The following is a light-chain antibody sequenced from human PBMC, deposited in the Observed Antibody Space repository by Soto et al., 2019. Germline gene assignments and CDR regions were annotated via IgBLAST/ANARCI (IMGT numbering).Light chain of an antibody. CDR2: WAS. V-gene: IGKV4-1*01. CDR1: QSVLYSSNNENY. CDR3: HQYYSTPWT. J-gene: IGKJ1*01. Sequence: DLVSAQSPNALALSLGERASSTCRASQSVLYSSNNENYLAWYQEKPGHPPKVLIYWASTRKSGVPDRFSASGSGTDFTLTISSLQAEDVAIYYCHQYYSTPWTFCQGTNVDIK.